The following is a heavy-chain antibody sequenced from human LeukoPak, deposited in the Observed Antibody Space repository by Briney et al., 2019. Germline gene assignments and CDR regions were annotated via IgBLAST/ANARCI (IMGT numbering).Heavy chain of an antibody. CDR1: GYTFTSYY. CDR2: INPSGDST. V-gene: IGHV1-46*01. CDR3: ARDMGSRYSTDY. J-gene: IGHJ4*02. D-gene: IGHD1-26*01. Sequence: GASVKVSCKASGYTFTSYYMHWVRQAPGQGLEWMGIINPSGDSTSYTQKFQGRVTMTRDMSTSTAYMELSSLRSEGTAVYYCARDMGSRYSTDYWGQGTLVTVSS.